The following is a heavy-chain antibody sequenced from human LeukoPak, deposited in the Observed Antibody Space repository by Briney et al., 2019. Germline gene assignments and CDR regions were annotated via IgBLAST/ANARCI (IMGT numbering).Heavy chain of an antibody. CDR2: INPSGGST. D-gene: IGHD2-8*01. V-gene: IGHV1-46*01. CDR1: GYTFTSYF. J-gene: IGHJ4*02. Sequence: GASVKVSCKASGYTFTSYFMHWVRQAPGQGLEWMGIINPSGGSTTYAQKFQGRVTMTRDTSTSTVYMELSSLRSEDTAVYYCARDPGDSMVFIYYFDYWGQGTLVTVSS. CDR3: ARDPGDSMVFIYYFDY.